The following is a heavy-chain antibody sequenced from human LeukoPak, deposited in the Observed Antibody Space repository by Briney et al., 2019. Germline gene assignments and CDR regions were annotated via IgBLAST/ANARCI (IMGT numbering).Heavy chain of an antibody. CDR3: ARDAGWLSTDAFDI. CDR2: INPNSGGT. D-gene: IGHD3-22*01. CDR1: GYTFTGYY. Sequence: ASVKVSCKASGYTFTGYYMHWVRQAPGQGLEWMGWINPNSGGTNYAQKFQGRVTMTRDTSISTAYMELSRLRSDDTAVYYCARDAGWLSTDAFDIWGQGTMVTVSS. V-gene: IGHV1-2*02. J-gene: IGHJ3*02.